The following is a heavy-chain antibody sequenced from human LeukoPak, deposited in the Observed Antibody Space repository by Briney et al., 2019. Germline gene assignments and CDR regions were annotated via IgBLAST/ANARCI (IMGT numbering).Heavy chain of an antibody. CDR2: INHSGST. D-gene: IGHD6-19*01. J-gene: IGHJ4*02. CDR1: GGSFSGYY. CDR3: ARDRGRSSGWYY. Sequence: SETLSLTCAVYGGSFSGYYWSWIRQPPGKGLEWIGEINHSGSTNYNPSLKSRVTISVDTSKNQFSLKLSSVTAADTAVYYCARDRGRSSGWYYWGQGTLVTVSS. V-gene: IGHV4-34*01.